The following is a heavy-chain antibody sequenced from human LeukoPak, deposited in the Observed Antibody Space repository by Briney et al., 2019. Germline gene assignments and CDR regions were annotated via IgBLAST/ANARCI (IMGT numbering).Heavy chain of an antibody. J-gene: IGHJ5*02. CDR2: INHSGST. CDR3: ARGGIAARPNWFDP. V-gene: IGHV4-34*01. CDR1: GGSFIGYY. Sequence: PSETLSLTCAVYGGSFIGYYWSWIRQPPGKGLEWIGEINHSGSTNYNPSLKSRVTISVDTSKNQFSLKLSFVTAADTAVYYCARGGIAARPNWFDPWGQGTLVTVSS. D-gene: IGHD6-6*01.